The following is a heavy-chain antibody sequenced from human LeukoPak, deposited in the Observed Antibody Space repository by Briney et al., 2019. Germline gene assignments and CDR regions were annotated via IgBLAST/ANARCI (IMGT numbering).Heavy chain of an antibody. D-gene: IGHD3-22*01. CDR2: IFYSGST. CDR3: ARGPKYYYDSSGYYRSSYYYYYYMDV. V-gene: IGHV4-39*07. J-gene: IGHJ6*03. Sequence: PSETLSLTCTVSSGSISTSNYYWGWVRQPPGKALEWIGNIFYSGSTYYSPSLKSRVTISLDTSRNQFSLKLSSVTAADTAVYYCARGPKYYYDSSGYYRSSYYYYYYMDVWGKGTTVTVSS. CDR1: SGSISTSNYY.